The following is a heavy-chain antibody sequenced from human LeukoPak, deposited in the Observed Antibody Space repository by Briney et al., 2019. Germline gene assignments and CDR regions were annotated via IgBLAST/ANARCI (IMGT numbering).Heavy chain of an antibody. V-gene: IGHV3-23*01. CDR3: AKAPPGDYPYWYFDL. J-gene: IGHJ2*01. CDR2: IGGSGQNT. Sequence: GGSLRLSCAASGFTFSNAWMSWVRQAPGKGLQWVSTIGGSGQNTHYADSVKGRFTVSRDNSKNTLYLQMSSLRAEDTAVYYCAKAPPGDYPYWYFDLWGRGTLVTGSS. D-gene: IGHD4-17*01. CDR1: GFTFSNAW.